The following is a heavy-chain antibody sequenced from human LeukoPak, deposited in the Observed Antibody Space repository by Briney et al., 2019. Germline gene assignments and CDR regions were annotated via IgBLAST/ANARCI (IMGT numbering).Heavy chain of an antibody. D-gene: IGHD4-23*01. Sequence: GASVKVSCKASGGTFSSYTISWVRQAPGQGLEWMGRIIPILGIASYAQKFQGRVTITADKSTSTAYMELSSLRSEDTAVYYCASNHDYGGNSLSFGAFDIWGQGTMVTVSS. CDR1: GGTFSSYT. CDR3: ASNHDYGGNSLSFGAFDI. V-gene: IGHV1-69*02. J-gene: IGHJ3*02. CDR2: IIPILGIA.